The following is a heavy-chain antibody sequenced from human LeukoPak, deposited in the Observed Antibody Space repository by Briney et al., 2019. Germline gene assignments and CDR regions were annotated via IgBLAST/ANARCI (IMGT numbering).Heavy chain of an antibody. J-gene: IGHJ5*02. CDR2: ISSSSSYI. CDR1: GFTFSSYS. D-gene: IGHD3-10*01. CDR3: ARDGHYYGSGSRNLNWFDP. V-gene: IGHV3-21*01. Sequence: GGSLRLSCAASGFTFSSYSMNWVRQAPGKGLEWVSSISSSSSYIYYADSVKGRFTISRDNAKNSLYLQMNSLRAEDTAVYYCARDGHYYGSGSRNLNWFDPWGQGTLVTVSS.